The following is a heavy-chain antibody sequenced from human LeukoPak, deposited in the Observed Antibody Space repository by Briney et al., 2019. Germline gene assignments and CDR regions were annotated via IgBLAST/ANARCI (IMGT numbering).Heavy chain of an antibody. D-gene: IGHD2-15*01. CDR1: GFTFSSYC. Sequence: GGSLRLSCAASGFTFSSYCMNWVRQAPGKGLEWVSSISSSSSYIYYADSVKGRFTISRDNAKNSLYLQMNSLRAEDTAVYYCARGLIGYCSGGSCHRRSYYYYMDVWGKGTTVTVSS. CDR2: ISSSSSYI. V-gene: IGHV3-21*01. J-gene: IGHJ6*03. CDR3: ARGLIGYCSGGSCHRRSYYYYMDV.